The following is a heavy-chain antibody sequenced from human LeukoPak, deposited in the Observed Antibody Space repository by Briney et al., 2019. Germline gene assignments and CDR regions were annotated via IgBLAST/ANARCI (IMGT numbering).Heavy chain of an antibody. Sequence: GGSLRLSCAASGFTFSSYSMNWVRQAPGKGLEWVSSISSSSSYIYYADSVKGRFTISRDNAKNSLYLQMNSLRAEDTAVYYCARVRPDTIFGVVRYYYYYGMDVWGQGTTVTVSS. CDR3: ARVRPDTIFGVVRYYYYYGMDV. CDR2: ISSSSSYI. V-gene: IGHV3-21*04. CDR1: GFTFSSYS. J-gene: IGHJ6*02. D-gene: IGHD3-3*01.